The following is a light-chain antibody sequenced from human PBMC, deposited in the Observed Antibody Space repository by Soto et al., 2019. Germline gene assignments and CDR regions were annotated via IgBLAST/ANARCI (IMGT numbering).Light chain of an antibody. CDR2: GNI. J-gene: IGLJ1*01. CDR3: QSYDSTLSARYV. CDR1: SSNIGAGYD. V-gene: IGLV1-40*01. Sequence: QAVVTQPPSVSGAPGQRVTISFTGSSSNIGAGYDVHWYQQRPGTAPKLLIFGNINRPSGVPDRFSGSKSGTSASLAITGLQAEYEGDYYCQSYDSTLSARYVFGTGTKLTVL.